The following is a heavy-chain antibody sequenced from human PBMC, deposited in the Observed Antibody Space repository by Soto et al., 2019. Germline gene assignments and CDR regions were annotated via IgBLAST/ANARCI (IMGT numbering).Heavy chain of an antibody. D-gene: IGHD3-3*01. J-gene: IGHJ4*02. V-gene: IGHV3-30*02. CDR1: GFTFSSYG. CDR3: AKYAGSGSHFDS. CDR2: IWYDGSNK. Sequence: PGGSLRLSCAASGFTFSSYGMHWVRQAPGKGLEWVAVIWYDGSNKYYADSVKGRFTVSRDDSKNMLYLEMNSLRPEDTAVYYCAKYAGSGSHFDSWGQGTLVTVSS.